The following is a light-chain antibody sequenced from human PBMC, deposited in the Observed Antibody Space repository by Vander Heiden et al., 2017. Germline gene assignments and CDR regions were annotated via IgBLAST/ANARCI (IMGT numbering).Light chain of an antibody. CDR3: AAWDDSLNGVV. CDR2: TNN. CDR1: SSNIGSHT. J-gene: IGLJ2*01. V-gene: IGLV1-44*01. Sequence: QSVVTQAPSVSGTPAQRVTISCSGSSSNIGSHTVNWYQQLPGTAPKLLIHTNNQRPSGVPDRFSGSKSGTSASLAISGLHSEDEADYYCAAWDDSLNGVVFGGGTKLTV.